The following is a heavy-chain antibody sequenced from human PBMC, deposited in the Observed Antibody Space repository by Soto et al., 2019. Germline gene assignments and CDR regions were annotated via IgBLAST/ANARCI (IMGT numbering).Heavy chain of an antibody. J-gene: IGHJ5*02. CDR2: IYYSGSN. CDR3: ARRTAVAADLFDP. Sequence: QLQLQESGPGLVKPSETLSLTCTVSGGSISSSSYYCGWIRQPPGKGLEWIGSIYYSGSNYYNPSLTSRVTRSVDTSKNQFSLKLSSVTAADTAVYYCARRTAVAADLFDPWGQGTLVTVSS. CDR1: GGSISSSSYY. V-gene: IGHV4-39*01. D-gene: IGHD6-19*01.